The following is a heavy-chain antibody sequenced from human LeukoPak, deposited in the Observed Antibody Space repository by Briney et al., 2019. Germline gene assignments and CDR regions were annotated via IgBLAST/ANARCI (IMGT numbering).Heavy chain of an antibody. Sequence: SETLSLTCTVSGGSISSYYWSWIRQPPGKGLEWLGEINHSGRTNYNPSLKSRVTISVDTSKNQFSLHLNSVTAADTAVYYCARGGATPMVLRYWGHGNLVTVSS. CDR3: ARGGATPMVLRY. CDR1: GGSISSYY. V-gene: IGHV4-34*01. J-gene: IGHJ4*01. CDR2: INHSGRT. D-gene: IGHD5-18*01.